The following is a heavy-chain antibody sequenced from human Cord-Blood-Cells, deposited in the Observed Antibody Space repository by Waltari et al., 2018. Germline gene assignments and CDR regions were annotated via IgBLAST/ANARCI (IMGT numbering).Heavy chain of an antibody. CDR2: INHSGST. CDR1: GGSFSGYY. D-gene: IGHD6-13*01. Sequence: QVQLQQWGAGLLKPSETLSLTCAVYGGSFSGYYCSWIRQPPGKGLEWIGEINHSGSTNYNPSLKSRVTISVDTSKNQFSLKLSSVTAADTAVYYCARGVAAAGSPYFDYWGQGTLVTVSS. J-gene: IGHJ4*02. V-gene: IGHV4-34*01. CDR3: ARGVAAAGSPYFDY.